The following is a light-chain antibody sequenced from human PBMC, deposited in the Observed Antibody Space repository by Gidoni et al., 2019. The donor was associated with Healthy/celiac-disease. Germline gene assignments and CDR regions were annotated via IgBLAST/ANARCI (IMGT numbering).Light chain of an antibody. Sequence: EIVMTQSPATLSVSPGERATLSCRASQSVSSNLAWYQQIPGQAPRLLIYGASTRATGIPARFSGSGSGTEFTLTISSLQSEDFAVYYCQQYNNWPPXTFXGGTKVEIK. V-gene: IGKV3-15*01. CDR1: QSVSSN. J-gene: IGKJ4*01. CDR3: QQYNNWPPXT. CDR2: GAS.